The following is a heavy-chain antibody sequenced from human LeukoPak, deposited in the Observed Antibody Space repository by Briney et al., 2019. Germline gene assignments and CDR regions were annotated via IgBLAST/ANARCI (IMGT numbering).Heavy chain of an antibody. J-gene: IGHJ5*02. CDR2: INPNSGGT. Sequence: ASVKVSCKASGYTFTGYYMHWVRQAPGQGLEWMGWINPNSGGTNYAQKFQGRVTMTRDTSISTAYLQWSSLKASDTAMYYCARRGSSGPNGFDPWGQGTLVTVSS. CDR3: ARRGSSGPNGFDP. V-gene: IGHV1-2*02. D-gene: IGHD3-22*01. CDR1: GYTFTGYY.